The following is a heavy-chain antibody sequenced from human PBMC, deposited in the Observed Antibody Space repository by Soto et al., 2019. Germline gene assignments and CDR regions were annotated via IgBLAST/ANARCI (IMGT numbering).Heavy chain of an antibody. Sequence: WETLSLTCAVYGGSFSGYYWSWIRQPPGKGLEWIGEINHSGSTNYNPSLKSRVTISVDTSKNQFSLKLSSVTAADTAVYYCARRRGYSYGSLDYWGQGTLVTV. CDR1: GGSFSGYY. D-gene: IGHD5-18*01. J-gene: IGHJ4*02. V-gene: IGHV4-34*01. CDR3: ARRRGYSYGSLDY. CDR2: INHSGST.